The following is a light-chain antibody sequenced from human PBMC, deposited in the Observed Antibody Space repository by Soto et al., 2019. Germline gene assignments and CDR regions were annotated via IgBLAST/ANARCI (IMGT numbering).Light chain of an antibody. CDR2: SAS. CDR1: QSVASSY. J-gene: IGKJ1*01. V-gene: IGKV3-20*01. Sequence: EVVLTQSPGTLSLSPGERVTLSCRASQSVASSYLAWYQQKPGRAPRLLFYSASSRATGIPDRFSGSGSGTDFTLTIRRLEPKDFAVYYCHHFGSLPETFGQGT. CDR3: HHFGSLPET.